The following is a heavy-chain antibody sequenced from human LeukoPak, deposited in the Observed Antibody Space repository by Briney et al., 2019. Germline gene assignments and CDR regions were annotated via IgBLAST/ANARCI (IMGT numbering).Heavy chain of an antibody. J-gene: IGHJ4*02. CDR1: GGSISSGSYY. Sequence: TLSLTCTVSGGSISSGSYYWSWIRQPAGKGLEWIGRIYTSGSTNYNPSLKSRVTISVDTSKNQFSLKLSSVTAADTAVYYCARLSAGDYEGYWGQGTLVTVSS. CDR3: ARLSAGDYEGY. V-gene: IGHV4-61*02. CDR2: IYTSGST. D-gene: IGHD4-17*01.